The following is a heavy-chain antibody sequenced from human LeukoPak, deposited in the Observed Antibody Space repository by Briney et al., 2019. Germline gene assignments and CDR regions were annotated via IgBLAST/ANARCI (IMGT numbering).Heavy chain of an antibody. D-gene: IGHD3-16*02. V-gene: IGHV3-23*01. Sequence: PGGSLRLSCAASGFTFSSYAMSWVRQAPGKGLEWVSAISGSGGSTYYADSVKGRFTISRDNSKNTLYLQMNSLRAEDTPVYYCAKLGFYVWGSYRSSYFDYWGQGTLVTVSS. J-gene: IGHJ4*02. CDR3: AKLGFYVWGSYRSSYFDY. CDR2: ISGSGGST. CDR1: GFTFSSYA.